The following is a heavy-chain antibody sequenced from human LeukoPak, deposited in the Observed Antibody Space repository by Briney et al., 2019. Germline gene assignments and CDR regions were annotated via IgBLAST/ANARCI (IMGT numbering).Heavy chain of an antibody. D-gene: IGHD2-2*01. J-gene: IGHJ4*02. CDR2: ISSSSSYI. V-gene: IGHV3-21*01. CDR3: AKGVAPAATNFDY. CDR1: GFTFSSYS. Sequence: GGSLRLSCAASGFTFSSYSMNWVRQAPGKGLEWVSSISSSSSYIYYADSVKGRFTISRDNSKNTLYLQMNSLRAEDTAIYYCAKGVAPAATNFDYWGQGTLVTVSS.